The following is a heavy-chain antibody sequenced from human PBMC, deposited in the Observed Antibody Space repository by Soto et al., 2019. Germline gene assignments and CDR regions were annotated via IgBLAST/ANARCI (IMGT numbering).Heavy chain of an antibody. CDR1: GFTVSSNY. V-gene: IGHV3-53*04. CDR3: ARGIYDSSGANWFDP. Sequence: GGSLRLSCAASGFTVSSNYMSWVRQAPGKGLEWVSVIYSGGSTYYADSVKGRFTISRHNSKNTLYLQMNSLRAEDTAVYYCARGIYDSSGANWFDPWGQGTLVTVSS. D-gene: IGHD3-22*01. CDR2: IYSGGST. J-gene: IGHJ5*02.